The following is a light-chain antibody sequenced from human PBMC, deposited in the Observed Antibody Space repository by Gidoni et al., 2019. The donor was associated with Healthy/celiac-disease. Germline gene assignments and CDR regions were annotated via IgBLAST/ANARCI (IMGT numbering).Light chain of an antibody. CDR1: HSRSSN. V-gene: IGKV3-15*01. CDR3: QQYKNWRRT. CDR2: GAS. J-gene: IGKJ1*01. Sequence: ILMTQSPATLSISPGERATLSCSDSHSRSSNFAWYQQKPGQAPRLLSYGASTRATGIPARFSGSGSGTEFTLTISRLESEDFAVYYWQQYKNWRRTFGQGTKVEIK.